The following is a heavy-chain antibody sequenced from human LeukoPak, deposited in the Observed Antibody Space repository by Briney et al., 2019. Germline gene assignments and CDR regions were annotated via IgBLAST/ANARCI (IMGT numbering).Heavy chain of an antibody. D-gene: IGHD3-22*01. V-gene: IGHV5-51*01. J-gene: IGHJ4*02. CDR3: ARMADSSGYYAHFDY. CDR1: GYSFTSYW. CDR2: IYPGDSDT. Sequence: GESLQISCKGSGYSFTSYWIGWVRQMPGKGLEWMGIIYPGDSDTRYSPSFQGQVTISADKSISTAYLQWSSLKASDTAMYYCARMADSSGYYAHFDYWGQGTLVTVSS.